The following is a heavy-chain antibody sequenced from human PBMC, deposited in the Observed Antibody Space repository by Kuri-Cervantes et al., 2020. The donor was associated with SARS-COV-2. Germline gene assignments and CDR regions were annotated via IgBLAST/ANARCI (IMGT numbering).Heavy chain of an antibody. CDR2: IYYSGST. Sequence: SETLSLTCTVSGGSISSHYWSWIRQPPGKGLEWIGHIYYSGSTNYNPSLKSRVTISVDTSKNQFSLKLSSVTAADTAVYYCASSHCSSTSCYKWALDYWGQGTLVTVSS. V-gene: IGHV4-59*11. CDR3: ASSHCSSTSCYKWALDY. D-gene: IGHD2-2*02. CDR1: GGSISSHY. J-gene: IGHJ4*02.